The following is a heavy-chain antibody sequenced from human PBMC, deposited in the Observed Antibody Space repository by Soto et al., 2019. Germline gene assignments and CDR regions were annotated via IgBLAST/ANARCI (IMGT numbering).Heavy chain of an antibody. CDR3: ARERDPYSSGWSMFDY. CDR1: GGTFSSYA. CDR2: FIPIFGTA. Sequence: RASVKVSCKASGGTFSSYAISWVRQAPGQGLEWLGGFIPIFGTANYAQKFQGRVTITADESTSTAYMELSSLRSEDTAVYYCARERDPYSSGWSMFDYWGQGTLVTVSS. V-gene: IGHV1-69*13. J-gene: IGHJ4*02. D-gene: IGHD6-19*01.